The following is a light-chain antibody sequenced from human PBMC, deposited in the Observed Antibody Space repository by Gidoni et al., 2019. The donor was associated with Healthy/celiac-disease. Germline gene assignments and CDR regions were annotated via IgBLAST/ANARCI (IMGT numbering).Light chain of an antibody. Sequence: DIVLPQSPATLSLSPGERASLSCRASQSVSSYLAWYQQEPGQGPRLLIYDASNRATGIPARFSGSGSGTDFTLTISSLEPEDFAVYYCQQRSNWPPATFGQGTKVEIK. CDR1: QSVSSY. CDR2: DAS. CDR3: QQRSNWPPAT. V-gene: IGKV3-11*01. J-gene: IGKJ1*01.